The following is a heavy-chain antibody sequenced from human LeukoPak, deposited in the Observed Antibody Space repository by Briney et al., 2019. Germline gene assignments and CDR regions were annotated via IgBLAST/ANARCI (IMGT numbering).Heavy chain of an antibody. CDR1: GYTFTGYY. CDR3: AREVYIAAAGPGFDY. D-gene: IGHD6-13*01. J-gene: IGHJ4*02. Sequence: GASVKVSCKASGYTFTGYYMHWVRQAPGQGLEWMVWINPNSGGTNYAQKFQGRVTMTRDTSISTAYMELSRLGSDDTAVYYCAREVYIAAAGPGFDYWGQGTLVTVSS. V-gene: IGHV1-2*02. CDR2: INPNSGGT.